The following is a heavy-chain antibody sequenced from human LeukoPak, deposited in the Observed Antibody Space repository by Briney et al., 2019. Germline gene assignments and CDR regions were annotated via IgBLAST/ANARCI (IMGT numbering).Heavy chain of an antibody. CDR2: ISAGAGSA. CDR3: AKGYGYRWSVDY. CDR1: GFTFSSYA. D-gene: IGHD6-13*01. Sequence: GRSLRLSCAASGFTFSSYAMNWVRQAPGKGLEWVSSISAGAGSAYYADSVKGRFTISRDNSKNTLYLQMNSLRAEDTAVYYCAKGYGYRWSVDYWGQGTLVTVSS. J-gene: IGHJ4*02. V-gene: IGHV3-23*01.